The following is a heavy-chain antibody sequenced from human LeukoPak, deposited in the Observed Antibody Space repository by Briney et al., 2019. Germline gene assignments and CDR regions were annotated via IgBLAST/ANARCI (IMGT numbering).Heavy chain of an antibody. V-gene: IGHV3-33*01. D-gene: IGHD6-19*01. CDR2: IWYDGSNK. CDR3: ARVTDIAVAGTGIDY. Sequence: GGSLRLSCAASGFTFSSYGMHWVRQAPRKGLEWVAVIWYDGSNKYYADAVKGLFTISRDNSKNTLYLQMNSLRAEDTAVYYCARVTDIAVAGTGIDYWGQGTLVTVSS. CDR1: GFTFSSYG. J-gene: IGHJ4*02.